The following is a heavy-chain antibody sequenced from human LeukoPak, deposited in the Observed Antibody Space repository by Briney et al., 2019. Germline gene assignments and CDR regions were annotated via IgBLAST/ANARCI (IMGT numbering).Heavy chain of an antibody. CDR1: GYTFTSYG. V-gene: IGHV1-18*01. J-gene: IGHJ4*02. D-gene: IGHD3-22*01. CDR2: ISAYNGNT. Sequence: ASVKVSCKASGYTFTSYGISWVRQAPGQGLEWMGWISAYNGNTNYAQKLQGRVTMTTDTSTSTAYMELRSLRSDDTAVYYCARTDYYDSSGYYSPGGYWGQGTLVTVSS. CDR3: ARTDYYDSSGYYSPGGY.